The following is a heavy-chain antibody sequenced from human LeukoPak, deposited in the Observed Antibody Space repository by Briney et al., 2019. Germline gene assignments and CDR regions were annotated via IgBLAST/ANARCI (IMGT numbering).Heavy chain of an antibody. J-gene: IGHJ4*02. CDR2: ISAYNGNT. CDR1: GYTFTSYG. V-gene: IGHV1-18*01. D-gene: IGHD3-10*01. CDR3: ARNREGSGRFDY. Sequence: ASVKVSCKASGYTFTSYGISWVRQAPGQGLEWMGWISAYNGNTNYAQKLQGRVTMTTDTSTSTVYMELGSLRSDDTAVYYCARNREGSGRFDYWGQGTLVTVSS.